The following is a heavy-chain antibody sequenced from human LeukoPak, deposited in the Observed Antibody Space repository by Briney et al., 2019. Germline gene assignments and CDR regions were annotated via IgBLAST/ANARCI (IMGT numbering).Heavy chain of an antibody. Sequence: QPGGSLRLSCAASGFTFSPYWMHWVRQAPGKGLVWVSCINSDGSDTVYADSVKGRFTISRDNAKNTLYLQMNSLRAEDTAVYYCAKDRTAGYDGLVDYWGQGTLVTVSS. V-gene: IGHV3-74*01. CDR1: GFTFSPYW. J-gene: IGHJ4*02. CDR2: INSDGSDT. CDR3: AKDRTAGYDGLVDY. D-gene: IGHD5-12*01.